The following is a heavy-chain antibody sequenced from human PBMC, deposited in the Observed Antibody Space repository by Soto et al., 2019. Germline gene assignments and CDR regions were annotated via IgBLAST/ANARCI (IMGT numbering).Heavy chain of an antibody. J-gene: IGHJ2*01. Sequence: EMQLVESGGGLVQPGGSLRLSCAASGFTFSSYWMSWVRQAPGKGLEWVANIKQDGSEKYYVDSVKGRFTISRDNAKNSLYLQMNSLRAEDTAVYYCARPGLVVVITSDWYFDLWGRGTLVTVSS. V-gene: IGHV3-7*01. CDR3: ARPGLVVVITSDWYFDL. D-gene: IGHD3-22*01. CDR1: GFTFSSYW. CDR2: IKQDGSEK.